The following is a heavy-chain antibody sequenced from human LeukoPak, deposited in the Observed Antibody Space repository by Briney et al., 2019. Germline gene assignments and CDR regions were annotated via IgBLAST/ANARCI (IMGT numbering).Heavy chain of an antibody. CDR1: GFTFSSYG. Sequence: PGGSLRLSCAASGFTFSSYGMHWVRQAPGKGLEWVAFIRYDGSNKYYADSVKGRFTISRDNSKNTLYLQMNSLRAEDTAVYYCAKYGLIWGSYRYTLLVWGQGTLVTVSS. CDR2: IRYDGSNK. J-gene: IGHJ4*02. D-gene: IGHD3-16*02. V-gene: IGHV3-30*02. CDR3: AKYGLIWGSYRYTLLV.